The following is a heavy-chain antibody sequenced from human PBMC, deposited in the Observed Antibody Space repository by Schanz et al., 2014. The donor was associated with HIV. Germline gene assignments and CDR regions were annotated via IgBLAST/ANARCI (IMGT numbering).Heavy chain of an antibody. CDR1: GYTFTDYY. CDR2: VKPNDGGT. J-gene: IGHJ4*02. D-gene: IGHD2-2*01. Sequence: QVQLVQSGAELKKPGASVKVSCKASGYTFTDYYIHWVRQAPGQGLQWMGWVKPNDGGTYYPQKFKGRVAMTRDTPITTASMELSRLRSDDTAIYFCARNRYNLLPFDFWGQGTLVTVSS. CDR3: ARNRYNLLPFDF. V-gene: IGHV1-2*02.